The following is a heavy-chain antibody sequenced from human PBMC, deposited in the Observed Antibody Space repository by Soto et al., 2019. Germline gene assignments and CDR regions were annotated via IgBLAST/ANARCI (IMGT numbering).Heavy chain of an antibody. J-gene: IGHJ2*01. Sequence: ASVKVSCKASGFTFTSSAVQWVRQARGQRLEWIGWIVVGSGNTNYAQKFQEGVTITRDMSTSKAYMELSSLRSEDTAVYYCAADLFYSSSPAPYWYFDLWGRGTLVTVSS. D-gene: IGHD6-13*01. CDR1: GFTFTSSA. V-gene: IGHV1-58*01. CDR2: IVVGSGNT. CDR3: AADLFYSSSPAPYWYFDL.